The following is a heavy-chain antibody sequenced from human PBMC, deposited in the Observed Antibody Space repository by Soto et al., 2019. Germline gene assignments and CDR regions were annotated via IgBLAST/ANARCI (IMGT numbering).Heavy chain of an antibody. V-gene: IGHV3-74*01. CDR1: AFILSRQW. CDR2: IGPDGSNM. Sequence: GVTRRRSCPASAFILSRQWIHWIPPCPGKGLVWVSHIGPDGSNMRDADSVQGRFTISRDNARNTLYLQMNSLRDEDTAVYYCVRDNNWSYDYWGQGIQVTVSS. CDR3: VRDNNWSYDY. J-gene: IGHJ4*02. D-gene: IGHD1-1*01.